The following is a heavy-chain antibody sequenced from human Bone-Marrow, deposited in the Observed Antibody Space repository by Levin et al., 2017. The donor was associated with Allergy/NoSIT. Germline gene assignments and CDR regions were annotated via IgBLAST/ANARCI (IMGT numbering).Heavy chain of an antibody. CDR2: INPDNGGT. CDR1: GYTFIGYY. V-gene: IGHV1-2*02. J-gene: IGHJ5*02. CDR3: ARGVGRTGIQARFFCWFDP. Sequence: KTGGSLRLSCKASGYTFIGYYMHWVRQAPGRGLEWMGWINPDNGGTYYAEKFQGRIAMIRDTSINTVYMELSRLTSDDTAVYFCARGVGRTGIQARFFCWFDPWGQGTLVSVSS. D-gene: IGHD1-14*01.